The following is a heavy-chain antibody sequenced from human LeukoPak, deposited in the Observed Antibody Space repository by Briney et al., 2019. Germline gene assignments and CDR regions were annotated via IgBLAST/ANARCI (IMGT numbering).Heavy chain of an antibody. Sequence: QTLSLTCAVSGGSISSGGYSWSWIRQPPGKGLEWIGYIYHSGSTYYNPSLKSRVTISVDTSKNQFSLKLSSVTAADTAVYYCARVRSTRAFDYWGQGTLVTVSS. J-gene: IGHJ4*02. V-gene: IGHV4-30-2*05. CDR2: IYHSGST. D-gene: IGHD3-10*01. CDR3: ARVRSTRAFDY. CDR1: GGSISSGGYS.